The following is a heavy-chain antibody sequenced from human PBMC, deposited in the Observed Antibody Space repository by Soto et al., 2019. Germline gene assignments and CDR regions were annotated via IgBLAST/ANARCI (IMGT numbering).Heavy chain of an antibody. V-gene: IGHV1-69*08. Sequence: QVQLVQSGAEVKKPGSSVKVSCKASGGTFSSYTISWVRQAPGQGLEWMGRIIPILGIANYAQKFQGRVTITAEKSTSTAYMELSSRRSEDTAVYYCAGDIAVAGTRGGWGQGTLVTVSS. J-gene: IGHJ4*02. CDR3: AGDIAVAGTRGG. D-gene: IGHD6-19*01. CDR1: GGTFSSYT. CDR2: IIPILGIA.